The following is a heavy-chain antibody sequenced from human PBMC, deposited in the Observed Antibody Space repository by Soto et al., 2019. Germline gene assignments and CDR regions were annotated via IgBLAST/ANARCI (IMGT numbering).Heavy chain of an antibody. CDR1: GGSISSGGYY. V-gene: IGHV4-31*03. CDR3: ARDKAYCSGGSCYLARIFDP. D-gene: IGHD2-15*01. CDR2: IYYSGST. J-gene: IGHJ5*02. Sequence: QVQLQESGPGLVKPSQTLSLTCTVSGGSISSGGYYWSWIRQHPGKGLEWIGYIYYSGSTYYNPSLKSRVTISVDTSKNHFSLKLSSVPAADTAVYYCARDKAYCSGGSCYLARIFDPWGQGTLVTVSS.